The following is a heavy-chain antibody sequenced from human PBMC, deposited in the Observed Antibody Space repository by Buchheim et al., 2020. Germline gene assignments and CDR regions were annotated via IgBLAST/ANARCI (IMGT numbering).Heavy chain of an antibody. D-gene: IGHD3-22*01. CDR3: ASWDLIDGYYYYGMDV. J-gene: IGHJ6*02. CDR1: GGSVSSGSYY. CDR2: IYYSGST. Sequence: QVQLQESGPGLVKPSETLSLTCTVSGGSVSSGSYYWSWIRQPPGKGLEWIGYIYYSGSTNYNPSLKSRVTISVDTSKNQFSLKLSSVTAADTAVYYCASWDLIDGYYYYGMDVWGQGTT. V-gene: IGHV4-61*01.